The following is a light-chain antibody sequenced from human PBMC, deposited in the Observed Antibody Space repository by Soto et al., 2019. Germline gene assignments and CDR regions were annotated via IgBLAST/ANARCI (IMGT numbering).Light chain of an antibody. Sequence: DIQMTQSPSTLPASVGDRVTITCRASQSIDRWVAWYQQKPGKAPKILIYHASSLETGVPSRFSGGGSGTEFILTITGLQTEDFATYFCQEADGFPWRFGHGTKVDIK. J-gene: IGKJ1*01. CDR1: QSIDRW. CDR2: HAS. CDR3: QEADGFPWR. V-gene: IGKV1-5*01.